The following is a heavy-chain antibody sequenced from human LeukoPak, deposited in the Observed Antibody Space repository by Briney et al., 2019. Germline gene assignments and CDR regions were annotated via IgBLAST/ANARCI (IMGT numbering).Heavy chain of an antibody. CDR2: ISGGSDYI. CDR1: GFTFSKYT. V-gene: IGHV3-23*01. CDR3: ARDRRSGSYLAFDY. Sequence: GGSLRLSCAASGFTFSKYTINWVRQAPGKGLEWVAGISGGSDYIWYADSVKGRFTISRDKSKNTVFLQMFSLRAEDTAVYYCARDRRSGSYLAFDYWGQGTLVTVSS. J-gene: IGHJ4*02. D-gene: IGHD1-26*01.